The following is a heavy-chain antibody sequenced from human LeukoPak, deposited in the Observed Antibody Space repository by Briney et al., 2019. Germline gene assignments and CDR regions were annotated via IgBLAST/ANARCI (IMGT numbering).Heavy chain of an antibody. V-gene: IGHV3-23*01. J-gene: IGHJ4*02. D-gene: IGHD6-13*01. CDR2: ISGSGGST. CDR3: ALYSSSWYSPFDY. Sequence: GGSLRLSCAASGLTFSSYAMSWVRQAPGKGLEWVSAISGSGGSTYYADSVKGRFTISRDNSKNTLYLQMNSLRAEDTAVYYCALYSSSWYSPFDYWAREPWSPSPQ. CDR1: GLTFSSYA.